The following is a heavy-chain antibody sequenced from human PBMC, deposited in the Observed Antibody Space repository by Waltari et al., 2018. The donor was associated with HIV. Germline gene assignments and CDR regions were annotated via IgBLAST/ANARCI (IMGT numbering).Heavy chain of an antibody. CDR2: ISSSSTI. Sequence: EVQLVESGGGLVQPGGSLRLSCAASGFPLRIYTLTWVRQAPGKGLEWVSYISSSSTIYYADSVKGRFTISRDNAKNSLYLQMNTLRAEDTAVYYCAGRSHGDFPSYYYVMDVWGQGTTVTVSS. V-gene: IGHV3-48*04. D-gene: IGHD4-17*01. CDR1: GFPLRIYT. CDR3: AGRSHGDFPSYYYVMDV. J-gene: IGHJ6*02.